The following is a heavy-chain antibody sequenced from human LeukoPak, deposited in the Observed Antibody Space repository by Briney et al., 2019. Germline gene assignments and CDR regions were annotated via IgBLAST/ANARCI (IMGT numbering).Heavy chain of an antibody. J-gene: IGHJ4*02. CDR1: GFTFSSYW. CDR2: INSDGSST. Sequence: GGSLRLSCAAFGFTFSSYWMHWVRQAPGKGLVWVSHINSDGSSTSYADSVKGRFTISRDNAKNTLYLQMNSLRAEDTAVYYCASPKYSGGRPIDYWGQGTLVTVSS. CDR3: ASPKYSGGRPIDY. V-gene: IGHV3-74*01. D-gene: IGHD6-19*01.